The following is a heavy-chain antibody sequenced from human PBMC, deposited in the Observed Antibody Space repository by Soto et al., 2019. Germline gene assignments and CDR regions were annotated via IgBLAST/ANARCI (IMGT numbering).Heavy chain of an antibody. CDR2: ISAYNGNT. J-gene: IGHJ4*02. D-gene: IGHD3-22*01. CDR1: GYTFTSYG. V-gene: IGHV1-18*01. Sequence: ASVKVSCKASGYTFTSYGISWVRQAPGQGLEWMGWISAYNGNTNYAQKLQGRVTMTTDTSTSTAYMELRSLRSDDTAVYYCARDLEGCSGYFEIDYWGQGTLVTVSS. CDR3: ARDLEGCSGYFEIDY.